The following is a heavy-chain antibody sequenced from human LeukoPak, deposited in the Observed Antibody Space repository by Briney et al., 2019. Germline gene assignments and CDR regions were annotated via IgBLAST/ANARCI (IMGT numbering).Heavy chain of an antibody. CDR1: AGSLNSNFYY. D-gene: IGHD5-12*01. J-gene: IGHJ4*02. CDR3: ARLRAGRWLLDS. CDR2: TRYRGNT. Sequence: SETLSLTCTVSAGSLNSNFYYWGWIRQPPGKELEWIVSTRYRGNTFYNPSLKSRITISVDTSKNQFSLNLNSVTAADTSVYYCARLRAGRWLLDSWGRGTLVSVSS. V-gene: IGHV4-39*01.